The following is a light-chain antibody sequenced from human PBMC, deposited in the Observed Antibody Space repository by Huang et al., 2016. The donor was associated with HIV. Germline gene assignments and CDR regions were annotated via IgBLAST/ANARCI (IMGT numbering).Light chain of an antibody. CDR1: QTVGNNY. CDR3: QQFRRSPFT. V-gene: IGKV3-20*01. CDR2: GVF. Sequence: ETVLTQSPGTLSLSPGERATLSCRASQTVGNNYLAWYQQKPGQAPRRLFSGVFGRDTGIPDRFSGSESGTDFTLTISRLEPEDAGVFYCQQFRRSPFTFGGGTKVEIK. J-gene: IGKJ4*01.